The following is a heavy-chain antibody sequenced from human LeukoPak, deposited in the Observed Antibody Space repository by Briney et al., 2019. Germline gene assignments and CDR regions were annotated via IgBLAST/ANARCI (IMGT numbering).Heavy chain of an antibody. CDR1: GFAFNTYS. Sequence: GGSLRLSCAASGFAFNTYSMNWVRQAPGKGLEWVSYISSSSGNIYYAGSVKGRFTISRDNAKTSLYLQMNSLRAEDTALYYCAGDRGGIGYYMDVWGKGTTVTVSS. V-gene: IGHV3-48*01. J-gene: IGHJ6*03. CDR2: ISSSSGNI. CDR3: AGDRGGIGYYMDV. D-gene: IGHD3-16*02.